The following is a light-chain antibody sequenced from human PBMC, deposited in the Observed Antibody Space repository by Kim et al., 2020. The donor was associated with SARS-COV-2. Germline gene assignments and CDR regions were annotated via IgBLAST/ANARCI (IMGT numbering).Light chain of an antibody. CDR1: QSVSSSY. Sequence: SPGERATLSCRASQSVSSSYLAWYQQKPGQAPRLLIYGASSRATGIPDRFSGSGSGTDFTLTISRLEPEDFAVYYCQQYGSSALTFGGGTKLEI. CDR2: GAS. V-gene: IGKV3-20*01. J-gene: IGKJ4*01. CDR3: QQYGSSALT.